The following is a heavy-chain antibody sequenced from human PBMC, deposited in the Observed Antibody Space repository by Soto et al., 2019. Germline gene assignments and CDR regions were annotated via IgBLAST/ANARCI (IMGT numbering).Heavy chain of an antibody. Sequence: QVQLVQSGAEVKKPGASVKVSCKASGYTFTGYYMHWVRQAPGQGLEWMGWINPNSGGTNYAQKFQGWVTMTRDTSNSTPHMELSRLISDDTAVYYCARGGFGGSYYVFDYWGQGTLVTVSS. CDR2: INPNSGGT. D-gene: IGHD1-26*01. CDR1: GYTFTGYY. V-gene: IGHV1-2*04. CDR3: ARGGFGGSYYVFDY. J-gene: IGHJ4*02.